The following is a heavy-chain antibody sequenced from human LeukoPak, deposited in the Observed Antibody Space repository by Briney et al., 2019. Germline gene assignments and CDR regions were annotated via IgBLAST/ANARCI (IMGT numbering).Heavy chain of an antibody. CDR1: GFTFSSYG. Sequence: GSLRLSCAASGFTFSSYGMHWVRQAPGKGLEWVAVISYDGSNKYYADSVKGRFTISRDNSKNTLYLQMNSLRAEDTAVYYCARGPNSSSWDSFDYWGQGTLVTVSS. CDR3: ARGPNSSSWDSFDY. CDR2: ISYDGSNK. J-gene: IGHJ4*02. V-gene: IGHV3-30*03. D-gene: IGHD6-13*01.